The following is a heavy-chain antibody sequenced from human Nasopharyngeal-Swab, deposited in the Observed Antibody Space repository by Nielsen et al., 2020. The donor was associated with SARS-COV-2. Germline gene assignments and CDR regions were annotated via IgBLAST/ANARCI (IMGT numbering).Heavy chain of an antibody. Sequence: WIRQPPGKGLEWIGSIYDSGRTYYNPSLKSRVTISVDTSKNQFSLNLSSVTAVDTAVYYCARVVMVRGVSYYYYMDVWGKGTTVTVSS. CDR3: ARVVMVRGVSYYYYMDV. V-gene: IGHV4-39*07. J-gene: IGHJ6*03. D-gene: IGHD3-10*01. CDR2: IYDSGRT.